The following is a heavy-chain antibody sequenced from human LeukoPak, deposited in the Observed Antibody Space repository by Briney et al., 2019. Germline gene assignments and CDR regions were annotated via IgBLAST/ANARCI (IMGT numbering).Heavy chain of an antibody. CDR1: GFTFSSYG. Sequence: GGSLRLSCAASGFTFSSYGMHWVRQAPGKGLEWVAFIRYDGSNKYYADSVKGRFTISRDNSKNTLYLQMNSLRAEDTAVYYCAKDFRMVRGNLDYWGQGTLVTVSS. CDR3: AKDFRMVRGNLDY. CDR2: IRYDGSNK. J-gene: IGHJ4*02. D-gene: IGHD3-10*01. V-gene: IGHV3-30*02.